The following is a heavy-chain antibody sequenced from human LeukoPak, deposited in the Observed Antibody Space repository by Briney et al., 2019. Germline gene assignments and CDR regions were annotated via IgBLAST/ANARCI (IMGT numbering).Heavy chain of an antibody. D-gene: IGHD1-26*01. Sequence: SETLSLTCAVSGGSISSSNWWSGVRQPPGKGLEWIGEIYHSGSTNYNPSPKSRDTISVDKTKNQFSLKLSTVTAADTAVYYCDGRIVGAMGTGYWGEGTLVTVSS. J-gene: IGHJ4*02. V-gene: IGHV4-4*02. CDR3: DGRIVGAMGTGY. CDR2: IYHSGST. CDR1: GGSISSSNW.